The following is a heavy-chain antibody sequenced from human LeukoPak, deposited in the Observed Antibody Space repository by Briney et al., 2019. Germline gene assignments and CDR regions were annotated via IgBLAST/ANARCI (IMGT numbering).Heavy chain of an antibody. J-gene: IGHJ4*02. Sequence: SETLSLTCTVSGGSISSYYWSWIRQPPGKGLEWIGYIYYSGSTNYNPSLKSRVTISVNTSKNQFSLKLSSVTAADTAVYYCARDRGSNLDYWGQGTLVTVSS. D-gene: IGHD4-23*01. V-gene: IGHV4-59*01. CDR2: IYYSGST. CDR1: GGSISSYY. CDR3: ARDRGSNLDY.